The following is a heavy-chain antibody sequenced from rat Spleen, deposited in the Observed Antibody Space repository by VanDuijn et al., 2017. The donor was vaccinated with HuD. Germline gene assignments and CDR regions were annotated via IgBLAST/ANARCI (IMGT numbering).Heavy chain of an antibody. CDR2: VWSGGST. D-gene: IGHD5-1*01. CDR3: AREGKLGVRGYYFDY. CDR1: GFSLTTYH. Sequence: QVQLKESGPGLVQPSQTLSLTCTVSGFSLTTYHVHWVRQPPGKGLEWMGVVWSGGSTAYNSLLKSRLTISRDTSKSQVFLKMNSLQTEDTATYYCAREGKLGVRGYYFDYWGQGVMVTVSS. V-gene: IGHV2-43*01. J-gene: IGHJ2*01.